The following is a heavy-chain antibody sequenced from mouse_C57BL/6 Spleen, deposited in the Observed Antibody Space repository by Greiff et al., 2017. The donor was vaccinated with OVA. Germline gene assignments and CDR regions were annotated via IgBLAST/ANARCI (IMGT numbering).Heavy chain of an antibody. CDR1: GFTFTDYY. J-gene: IGHJ4*01. Sequence: EVMLVESGGGLVQPGGSLSLSCAASGFTFTDYYMSWVRQPPGKALEWLGFIRNKANGYTTEYSASVKGRFTISRDNSQSILYLQMNALRAEDSATYYCARSLHWEGYAMDYWGQGTSVTVSS. CDR3: ARSLHWEGYAMDY. CDR2: IRNKANGYTT. V-gene: IGHV7-3*01. D-gene: IGHD4-1*01.